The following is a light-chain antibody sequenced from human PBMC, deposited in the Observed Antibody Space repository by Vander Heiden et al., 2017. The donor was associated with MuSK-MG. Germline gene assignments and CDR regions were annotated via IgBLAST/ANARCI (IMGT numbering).Light chain of an antibody. J-gene: IGKJ5*01. V-gene: IGKV1-13*02. Sequence: AIQLTQSPSSLSASVGDRVTITCRASQGISSALAWYQQKPGKAPKLLIYDASSLESGVPSRFSGSGSGTDFTLTISSLQPEDFATYYCQQLNSYPHEVTFGQGTRLEIK. CDR2: DAS. CDR1: QGISSA. CDR3: QQLNSYPHEVT.